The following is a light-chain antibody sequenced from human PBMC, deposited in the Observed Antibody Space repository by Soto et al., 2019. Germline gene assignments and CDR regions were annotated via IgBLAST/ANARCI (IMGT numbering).Light chain of an antibody. V-gene: IGKV1-27*01. CDR1: QGVNNY. Sequence: DIQMTHSPSSLPAPEEDRVTITSRAIQGVNNYLAWYQQKPGKVPHLLIYSASTLHPGVPPRFSGSGSGTDFTLTISSLQPEDVATYYCQKFNSAPFTFGPGTKVDIK. J-gene: IGKJ3*01. CDR2: SAS. CDR3: QKFNSAPFT.